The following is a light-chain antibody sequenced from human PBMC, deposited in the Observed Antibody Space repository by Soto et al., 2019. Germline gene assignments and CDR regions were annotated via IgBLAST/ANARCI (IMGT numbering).Light chain of an antibody. CDR1: QNINNW. V-gene: IGKV1-5*01. Sequence: DVQMSKSPSTLSASIGDRVTITCRASQNINNWIAWYQQKPGKAPKFLIYDASTLESGVPSRFSGSGFGTEFTLTISSLQPDDFTTYYCQHYNIYSEAFGQVTNV. CDR2: DAS. J-gene: IGKJ1*01. CDR3: QHYNIYSEA.